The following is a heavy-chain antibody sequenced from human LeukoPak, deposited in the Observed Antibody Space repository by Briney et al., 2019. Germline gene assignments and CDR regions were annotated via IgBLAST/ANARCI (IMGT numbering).Heavy chain of an antibody. CDR1: GYTFTSYY. V-gene: IGHV1-46*01. Sequence: ASVKVSCKASGYTFTSYYMHWVRQAPGQGLEWMGIINPSGGSTSYAQKFQGRVTMTRDTSTSTVYMELSSLRSEDTAVYCCARLSAAAEDDYWGQGTLVTVSS. J-gene: IGHJ4*02. D-gene: IGHD6-13*01. CDR2: INPSGGST. CDR3: ARLSAAAEDDY.